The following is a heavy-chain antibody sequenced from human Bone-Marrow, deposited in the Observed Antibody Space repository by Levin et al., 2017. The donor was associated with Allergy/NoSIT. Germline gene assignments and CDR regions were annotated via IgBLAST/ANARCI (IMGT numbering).Heavy chain of an antibody. CDR1: GFSSSDYG. Sequence: PGGSLRLSCAASGFSSSDYGLTWVRQAPGKGLEWVSAISGNGYTTYYADSVKGRFTTSRDNSKSTLYLQMSSLRAEDTAVYYCAYCSGGGCHAQAFDIWGQGTRITVSS. V-gene: IGHV3-23*01. CDR2: ISGNGYTT. J-gene: IGHJ3*02. CDR3: AYCSGGGCHAQAFDI. D-gene: IGHD2-15*01.